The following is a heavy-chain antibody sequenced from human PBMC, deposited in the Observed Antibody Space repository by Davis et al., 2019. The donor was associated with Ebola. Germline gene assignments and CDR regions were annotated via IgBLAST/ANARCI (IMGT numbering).Heavy chain of an antibody. J-gene: IGHJ6*02. Sequence: GESLKISCAASGFTFSSYGMHWVRQAPGKGLEWVAFIRYDGSNKYYADSLKGRFTISRDNSKNTLYLQMNSLRAEDTAVYYCAKDPPHCTNGVCYNGMDVWGQGTTVTVSS. CDR1: GFTFSSYG. V-gene: IGHV3-30*02. D-gene: IGHD2-8*01. CDR2: IRYDGSNK. CDR3: AKDPPHCTNGVCYNGMDV.